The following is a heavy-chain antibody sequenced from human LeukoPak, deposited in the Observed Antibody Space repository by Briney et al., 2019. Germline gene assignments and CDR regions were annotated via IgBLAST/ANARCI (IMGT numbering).Heavy chain of an antibody. CDR1: GFTFSTFA. CDR2: IFPSGGEI. Sequence: GGSLRLSCAASGFTFSTFAMIWVRQPPGKGLEWVSSIFPSGGEIRYADSVRGRFTISRDNSKSTLSLQMNSLRAEDTAIYYCATYRQVLLPFESWGQGTLVTVSS. V-gene: IGHV3-23*01. J-gene: IGHJ4*02. CDR3: ATYRQVLLPFES. D-gene: IGHD2-8*02.